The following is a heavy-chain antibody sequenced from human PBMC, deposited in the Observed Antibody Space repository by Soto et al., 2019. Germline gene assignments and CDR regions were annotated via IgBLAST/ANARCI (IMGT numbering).Heavy chain of an antibody. J-gene: IGHJ4*02. CDR1: GDSVTSNVW. V-gene: IGHV4-4*02. CDR3: PPDGAVPGESDSFDH. CDR2: AYHNGLT. D-gene: IGHD4-17*01. Sequence: PSETLSLTCAVSGDSVTSNVWWSWVRQPPGKGLEWIGEAYHNGLTDYNPSLKSRVTMSVDTSKNESSLKLTSLTAADTAIYHCPPDGAVPGESDSFDHWGQGTLVTVSS.